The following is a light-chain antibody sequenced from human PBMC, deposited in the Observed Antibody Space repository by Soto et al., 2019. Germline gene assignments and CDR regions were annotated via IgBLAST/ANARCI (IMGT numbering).Light chain of an antibody. V-gene: IGKV1-5*03. J-gene: IGKJ1*01. CDR2: KAS. Sequence: DIQMTQSHSTLSASVGDRVTITCRASQSISNWLAWYQQKPGKAPKLLIYKASSLESGVPSRFSGSGSGTEFTLTISGLQPDDFATYYCQQYNSYSPWTFGQGTKVEIK. CDR1: QSISNW. CDR3: QQYNSYSPWT.